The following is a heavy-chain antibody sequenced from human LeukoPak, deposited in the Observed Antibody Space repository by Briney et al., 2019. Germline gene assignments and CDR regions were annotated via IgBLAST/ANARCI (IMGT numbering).Heavy chain of an antibody. D-gene: IGHD3-22*01. J-gene: IGHJ4*02. CDR2: ISGSGGST. CDR3: AKDQDYNRYYVSSGYFDY. V-gene: IGHV3-23*01. Sequence: GGSLRLSCAASGFTVSSNYMSWVRQAPGKGLEWVSAISGSGGSTYYADSVKGRFTISRDNSKNTLYLQMNSLRAEDTAVYYCAKDQDYNRYYVSSGYFDYWGQGTLVTVSS. CDR1: GFTVSSNY.